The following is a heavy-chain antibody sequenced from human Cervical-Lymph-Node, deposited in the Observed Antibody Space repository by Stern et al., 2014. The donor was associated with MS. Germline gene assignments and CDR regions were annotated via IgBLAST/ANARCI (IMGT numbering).Heavy chain of an antibody. CDR2: FDPEHGET. CDR1: GYTLSEIS. V-gene: IGHV1-24*01. D-gene: IGHD2-21*02. CDR3: ATHRGRVTYYYGMDV. Sequence: QVQLVQSGAEVKKPGASVKVSCKVSGYTLSEISMHWLRQAPGTGLECMGGFDPEHGETRYAQKFQGRVTMAEDRSTDTAYMDLSSLRSEDTAVYYCATHRGRVTYYYGMDVWGQGTTVTVSS. J-gene: IGHJ6*02.